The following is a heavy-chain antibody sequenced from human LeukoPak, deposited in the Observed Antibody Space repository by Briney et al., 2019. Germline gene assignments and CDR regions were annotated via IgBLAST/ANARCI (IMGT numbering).Heavy chain of an antibody. Sequence: AASVKVSCKVSGYSLTELSMHWVRQAPGKGLEWMGSFDPEDGETTYAQKFQGRVTMTEDTSTDTVYMELSSLRSEDTAVYYCATDPNYYGSGSLDYWGQGTLVTVSS. CDR3: ATDPNYYGSGSLDY. CDR2: FDPEDGET. CDR1: GYSLTELS. V-gene: IGHV1-24*01. D-gene: IGHD3-10*01. J-gene: IGHJ4*02.